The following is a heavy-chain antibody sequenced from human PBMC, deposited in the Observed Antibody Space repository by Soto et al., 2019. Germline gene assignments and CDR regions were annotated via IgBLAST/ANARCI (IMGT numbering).Heavy chain of an antibody. Sequence: TLSLTCTVSGGSISSGGYYWIWIRQHPGKGLEWIGYIYYSGSTYYNPSLKSRVTISVDTSKNQFSLKLSSVTAADTAVYYCARVGGINWFDPWGQGTLVTVSS. J-gene: IGHJ5*02. D-gene: IGHD1-20*01. CDR2: IYYSGST. CDR3: ARVGGINWFDP. CDR1: GGSISSGGYY. V-gene: IGHV4-31*03.